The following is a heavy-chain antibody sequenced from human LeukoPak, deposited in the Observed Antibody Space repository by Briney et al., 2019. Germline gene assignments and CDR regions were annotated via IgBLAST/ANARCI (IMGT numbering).Heavy chain of an antibody. CDR1: GYTFTSYD. CDR3: ARGSGYYFWFDP. D-gene: IGHD3-22*01. J-gene: IGHJ5*02. V-gene: IGHV1-8*01. Sequence: ASVKVSCKASGYTFTSYDINWVRQATGQGLEWMGWMNPNSGNTGYAQKFQGRVTMTRNTSISTAYMELSSLRSEDTAVYYCARGSGYYFWFDPWGQGTLVTVSS. CDR2: MNPNSGNT.